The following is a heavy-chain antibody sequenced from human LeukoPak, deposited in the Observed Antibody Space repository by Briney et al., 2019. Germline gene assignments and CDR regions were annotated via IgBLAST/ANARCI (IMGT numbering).Heavy chain of an antibody. Sequence: SKTLSLTCTVSGGSISSYYWSWIRQPPGKGLEWIGYIYYSGSTNYNPSLKSRVTISVDTSKNQFSLKLSSVTAADTAVYYCARGIDSSPSFDYWGQGTLVTVSS. V-gene: IGHV4-59*01. J-gene: IGHJ4*02. CDR3: ARGIDSSPSFDY. D-gene: IGHD6-13*01. CDR1: GGSISSYY. CDR2: IYYSGST.